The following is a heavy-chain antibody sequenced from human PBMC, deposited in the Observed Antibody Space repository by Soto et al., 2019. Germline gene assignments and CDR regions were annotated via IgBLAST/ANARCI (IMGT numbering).Heavy chain of an antibody. CDR3: AKEAGDGYNWNAFDI. D-gene: IGHD5-12*01. CDR1: GFTFSSYG. CDR2: ISYDGSNK. J-gene: IGHJ3*02. Sequence: QVQLVEPGGGVVQPGRSLRLSCAASGFTFSSYGMHWVRQAPGKGLEWVAVISYDGSNKYYADSVKGRFTISRDNSKNTLYLQMNSLRAEDTAVYYCAKEAGDGYNWNAFDIWGQGTMVTVSS. V-gene: IGHV3-30*18.